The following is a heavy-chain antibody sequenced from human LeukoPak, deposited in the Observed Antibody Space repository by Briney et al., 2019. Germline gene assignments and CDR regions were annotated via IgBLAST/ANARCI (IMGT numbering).Heavy chain of an antibody. CDR3: ARDVSSTENWFDP. CDR1: GGTFSSYA. D-gene: IGHD2-2*01. J-gene: IGHJ5*02. V-gene: IGHV1-69*05. Sequence: SVKVSCKASGGTFSSYAISWVRQAPGQGLEWMGGIIPIFGTANYAQKFQGRVTITTDEATSTAYMELSSLRSEDTAVYYCARDVSSTENWFDPWGQGTLVTVSS. CDR2: IIPIFGTA.